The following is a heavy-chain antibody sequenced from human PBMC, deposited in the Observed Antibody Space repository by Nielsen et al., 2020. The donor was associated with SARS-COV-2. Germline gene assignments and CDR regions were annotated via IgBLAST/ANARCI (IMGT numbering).Heavy chain of an antibody. CDR2: MKGKGDGGTT. D-gene: IGHD3-16*01. CDR3: TKLQYGGFDM. V-gene: IGHV3-15*01. J-gene: IGHJ3*02. CDR1: GFTVSSNY. Sequence: GESLKISCAASGFTVSSNYMGWVRQAPGKGLEWVGRMKGKGDGGTTDYGAPVKGRFTISRDDSKNMLYVEMNSLKTEDTAVYYCTKLQYGGFDMWGQGTMVTVSS.